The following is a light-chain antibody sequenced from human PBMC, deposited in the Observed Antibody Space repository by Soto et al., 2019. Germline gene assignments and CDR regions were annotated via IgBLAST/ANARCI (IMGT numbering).Light chain of an antibody. Sequence: DIQMTQSPSTQSASVGERVTITCRASQSISSWLAWYQQKPGKAPKLLIYRASSLESGVPSRFSGSGSGTEFTLTISSLQPDDFATYYCQQYNSYSRAFGQGTKVEIK. J-gene: IGKJ1*01. CDR3: QQYNSYSRA. V-gene: IGKV1-5*03. CDR2: RAS. CDR1: QSISSW.